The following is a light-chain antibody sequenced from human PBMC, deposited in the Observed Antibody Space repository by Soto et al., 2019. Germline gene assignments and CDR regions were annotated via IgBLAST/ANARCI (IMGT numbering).Light chain of an antibody. Sequence: EIVLTQSPGTLSLSPGERATLSCRASQSVSSSYLAWYQQKPGQAPRLLIYDASSRATGIPDRFSGSGSGTDFTLTISRLEPEDFAVYYCQQYNKWPPYTFGQGTKLEIK. V-gene: IGKV3-20*01. J-gene: IGKJ2*01. CDR2: DAS. CDR1: QSVSSSY. CDR3: QQYNKWPPYT.